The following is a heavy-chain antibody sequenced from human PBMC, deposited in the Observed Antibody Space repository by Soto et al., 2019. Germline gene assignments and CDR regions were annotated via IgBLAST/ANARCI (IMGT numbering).Heavy chain of an antibody. CDR2: IIPIFGTA. Sequence: SVKVSCKASGGTFSSYAISWVREAPGQGLEWMGGIIPIFGTANYAQKFQGRVTITADESTSTAYMELSSLRSEDTAVYYCAREDYYDSSGYYRSAFDIWGQGTMVTV. V-gene: IGHV1-69*13. CDR1: GGTFSSYA. J-gene: IGHJ3*02. CDR3: AREDYYDSSGYYRSAFDI. D-gene: IGHD3-22*01.